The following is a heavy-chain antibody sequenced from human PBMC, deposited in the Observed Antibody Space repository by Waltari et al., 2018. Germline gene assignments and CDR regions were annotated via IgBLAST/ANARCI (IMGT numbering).Heavy chain of an antibody. Sequence: QVQLQESGPGLVKPSETLSLTCAVSGYSISSGYYWGWIRQPPGKGLEWIGSIYHSGSTYYNPSLKSRVTISVDTSKNQFSLKLSSVTAADTAVYYCASYLDSYFDYWGQGTLVTVSS. V-gene: IGHV4-38-2*01. CDR2: IYHSGST. CDR1: GYSISSGYY. D-gene: IGHD2-2*03. J-gene: IGHJ4*02. CDR3: ASYLDSYFDY.